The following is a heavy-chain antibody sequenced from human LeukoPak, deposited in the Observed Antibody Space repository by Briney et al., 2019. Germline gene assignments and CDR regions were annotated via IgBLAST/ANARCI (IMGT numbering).Heavy chain of an antibody. CDR3: ARLFYYGSGIVDV. V-gene: IGHV4-38-2*01. CDR1: SYSINSGYF. J-gene: IGHJ6*04. CDR2: IYQVGLS. Sequence: SETLSLTCALSSYSINSGYFWGWIPQPPGKRLEGLGSIYQVGLSDYNQSLKSPVTISVDTSKNQFSLKLISVTAADTAVYYCARLFYYGSGIVDVWSKGTTVTVSS. D-gene: IGHD3-10*01.